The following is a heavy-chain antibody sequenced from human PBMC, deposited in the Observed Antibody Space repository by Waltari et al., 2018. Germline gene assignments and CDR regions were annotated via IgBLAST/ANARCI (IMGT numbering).Heavy chain of an antibody. CDR2: ISAYNGNT. V-gene: IGHV1-18*01. Sequence: QVQLVQSGAEVKKPGASVTVSCKASGYTFTSYGLSSVRHGPGQGIEWMGWISAYNGNTNYAQKLQGRVTMTTDTSTSTAYMELRSLRSDDTAVYYCARPKLVLSYYYGMDVWGQGTTVTVSS. J-gene: IGHJ6*02. CDR3: ARPKLVLSYYYGMDV. D-gene: IGHD6-6*01. CDR1: GYTFTSYG.